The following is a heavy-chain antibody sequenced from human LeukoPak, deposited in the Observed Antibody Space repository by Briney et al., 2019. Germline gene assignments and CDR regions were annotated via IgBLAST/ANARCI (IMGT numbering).Heavy chain of an antibody. CDR3: AREGGSSSGYFDY. CDR2: ISSSSSTI. CDR1: GFTFSSYS. D-gene: IGHD6-6*01. V-gene: IGHV3-48*01. Sequence: GGSLRLSCAASGFTFSSYSMNWVRQAPGKGLEWVSYISSSSSTIYYADSVKGRFTISRDNAKNSLYLQMNSLRAEDTAAYYCAREGGSSSGYFDYWGQGTLVTVSS. J-gene: IGHJ4*02.